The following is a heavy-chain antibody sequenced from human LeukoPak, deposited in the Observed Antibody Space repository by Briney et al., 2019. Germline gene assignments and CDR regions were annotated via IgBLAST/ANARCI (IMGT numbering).Heavy chain of an antibody. D-gene: IGHD2-2*01. CDR2: IKQDGSEK. Sequence: GGSLRLSCAASGFTFSSYWMSWVRQAPGKGLEWVANIKQDGSEKYYVDSVKGRFTISRDNAKNSLYLQMNSLRAEDTAVYYCARPIVVVPAAKDGMDVWGQGTTVTVSS. CDR1: GFTFSSYW. J-gene: IGHJ6*02. V-gene: IGHV3-7*01. CDR3: ARPIVVVPAAKDGMDV.